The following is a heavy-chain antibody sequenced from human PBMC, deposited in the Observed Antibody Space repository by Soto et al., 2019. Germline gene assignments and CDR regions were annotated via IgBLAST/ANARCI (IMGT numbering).Heavy chain of an antibody. Sequence: SETLSLTCTVPGGSISSGGYYWSWIRQHPGKGLEWIGYIYYSGSTYYNPSLKSRVTISVDTSKNQFSLKLSSVTAADTAVYYCARDLGYISCWYCHYYYDGMDVWGRGTTVTVSS. CDR2: IYYSGST. V-gene: IGHV4-31*03. D-gene: IGHD6-13*01. J-gene: IGHJ6*02. CDR1: GGSISSGGYY. CDR3: ARDLGYISCWYCHYYYDGMDV.